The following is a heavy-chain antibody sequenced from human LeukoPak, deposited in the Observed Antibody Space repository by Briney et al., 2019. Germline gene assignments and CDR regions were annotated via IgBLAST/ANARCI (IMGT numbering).Heavy chain of an antibody. CDR3: ARGDSSGYYYDAFDI. CDR2: INRRGST. J-gene: IGHJ3*02. CDR1: GGSFRGYY. Sequence: PSETLSLTCAVYGGSFRGYYWSWLRQPPGKGLEWIGEINRRGSTNYNPSLKSRVTISVDTSENQFSLKLSSVTAADTAVYYCARGDSSGYYYDAFDIWGQGTMVTVSS. V-gene: IGHV4-34*01. D-gene: IGHD3-22*01.